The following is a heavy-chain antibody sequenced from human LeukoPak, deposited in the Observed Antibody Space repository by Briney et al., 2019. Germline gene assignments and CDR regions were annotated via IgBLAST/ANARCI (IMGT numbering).Heavy chain of an antibody. CDR2: TYYRSKWYY. CDR1: GDSVSSNNAA. CDR3: AIEYCNGWDLYYFDY. D-gene: IGHD6-19*01. J-gene: IGHJ4*02. Sequence: SQTLSLTCGISGDSVSSNNAAWNWIRQSPSRGPEWLGRTYYRSKWYYDYGVSVISRVTIYADTSTNQFSLQLNSVIPEDTAVYYCAIEYCNGWDLYYFDYWGQGSLVTVSS. V-gene: IGHV6-1*01.